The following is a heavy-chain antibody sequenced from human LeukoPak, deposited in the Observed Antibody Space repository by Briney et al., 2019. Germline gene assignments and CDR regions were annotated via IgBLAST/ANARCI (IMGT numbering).Heavy chain of an antibody. CDR1: GGSFSGYY. D-gene: IGHD2-15*01. V-gene: IGHV4-34*01. CDR3: ARGGDCSGGSCYVFDC. Sequence: SETLSLTCAVYGGSFSGYYWSWIRQPPGKGLEWIGEINHSRSTNYNPSLKSRVTISVDTSKNQFSLKLSSVTAADTAVYYCARGGDCSGGSCYVFDCWGQGTLVTVSS. CDR2: INHSRST. J-gene: IGHJ4*02.